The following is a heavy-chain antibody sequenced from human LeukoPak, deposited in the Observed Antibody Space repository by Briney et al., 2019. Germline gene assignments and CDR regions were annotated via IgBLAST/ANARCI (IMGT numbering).Heavy chain of an antibody. V-gene: IGHV1-2*02. J-gene: IGHJ5*01. D-gene: IGHD3-10*01. CDR2: INPNNGGT. Sequence: GASVKVSCKASGYTFTGFWIHWVRQAPGQGFEWMGWINPNNGGTNYAQKFQGRVTMTRDTSTSTVYMELSSLISDDTAVYYCTRGVLLARFDSWGQGTLVTVTS. CDR1: GYTFTGFW. CDR3: TRGVLLARFDS.